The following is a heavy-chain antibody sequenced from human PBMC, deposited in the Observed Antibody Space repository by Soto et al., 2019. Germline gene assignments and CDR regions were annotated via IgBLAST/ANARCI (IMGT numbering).Heavy chain of an antibody. V-gene: IGHV1-46*02. CDR1: GYSFNGYY. CDR3: ATGGEVGPRGEY. CDR2: INLGGGGT. Sequence: ASVKFSCKASGYSFNGYYMHWVRQAPGQGPEWMGIINLGGGGTNYAQRFRDRVTMTRDTSTSTVFMELTSLRDDDTAMYYCATGGEVGPRGEYWGKGSLVPISS. D-gene: IGHD1-26*01. J-gene: IGHJ4*02.